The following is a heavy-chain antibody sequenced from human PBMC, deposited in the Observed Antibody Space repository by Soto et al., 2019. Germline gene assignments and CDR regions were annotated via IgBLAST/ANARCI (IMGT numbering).Heavy chain of an antibody. CDR2: MIPILGTA. CDR1: GGTFSSYA. Sequence: QVQLVQSGAEVKKPGSSVKVSCKASGGTFSSYAISWVRQAPGQGLEWMGGMIPILGTANYAQKFQGRVTITADECTSTAYMELSSLRSEDTAVYYCASPDGYCSSTSCQGRGYYYYYYGMDVWGQGTTVTVSS. CDR3: ASPDGYCSSTSCQGRGYYYYYYGMDV. J-gene: IGHJ6*02. V-gene: IGHV1-69*01. D-gene: IGHD2-2*01.